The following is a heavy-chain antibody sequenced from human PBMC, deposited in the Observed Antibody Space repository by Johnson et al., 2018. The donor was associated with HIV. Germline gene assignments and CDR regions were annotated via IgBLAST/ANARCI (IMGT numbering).Heavy chain of an antibody. D-gene: IGHD2-15*01. CDR2: ISYDGSNK. CDR3: ARSQVAATSEGAFDI. V-gene: IGHV3-30*04. J-gene: IGHJ3*02. Sequence: QMQLVESGGGVVRPGGSLRLSCAASGFTFSSYAMHWVRQAPGKGLEWVAVISYDGSNKYYADSVKGRLTISRDNSKNTLYLQMNSLRAEDTAVYYCARSQVAATSEGAFDIWGQGTMVTVS. CDR1: GFTFSSYA.